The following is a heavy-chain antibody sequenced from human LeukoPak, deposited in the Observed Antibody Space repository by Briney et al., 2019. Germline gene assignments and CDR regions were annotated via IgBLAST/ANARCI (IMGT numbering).Heavy chain of an antibody. CDR1: GYTFTSYG. CDR3: ARDISDFWSGTASLYYYYGMDV. Sequence: ASVKVSCKASGYTFTSYGISWVRQAPGQGLAWMGWISAYNGNTNYAQKLQGRVTMTTDTSTSTAYMELRSLRSDDTAVYYCARDISDFWSGTASLYYYYGMDVWGQGTTVTVSS. D-gene: IGHD3-3*01. V-gene: IGHV1-18*01. J-gene: IGHJ6*02. CDR2: ISAYNGNT.